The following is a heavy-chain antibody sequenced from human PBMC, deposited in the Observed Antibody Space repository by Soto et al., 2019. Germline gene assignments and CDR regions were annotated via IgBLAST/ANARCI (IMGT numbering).Heavy chain of an antibody. CDR1: GGSISSYY. CDR2: IYYSGST. CDR3: ARNAEGFPYYYYYMDV. Sequence: SETLSLTCTVSGGSISSYYWSWIRQPPGKGLEWIGYIYYSGSTNYNPSLKSRVTMTRDTSISTAYMELSRLRSDDTAVYYCARNAEGFPYYYYYMDVWGKGTTVTVSS. J-gene: IGHJ6*03. V-gene: IGHV4-59*01.